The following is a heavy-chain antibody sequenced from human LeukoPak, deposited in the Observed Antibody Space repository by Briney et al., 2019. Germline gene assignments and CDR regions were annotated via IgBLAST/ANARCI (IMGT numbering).Heavy chain of an antibody. Sequence: GESLKISCKGSGYSFTNYWIGWVRQMPGKGLEWLGIIYPDDSDIRYSPSFQGQVTISADKSINTAYLQWSSLKASDTAMYYCARSQSVGASDYWGQGTLVTVSS. D-gene: IGHD1-26*01. CDR3: ARSQSVGASDY. J-gene: IGHJ4*02. V-gene: IGHV5-51*01. CDR2: IYPDDSDI. CDR1: GYSFTNYW.